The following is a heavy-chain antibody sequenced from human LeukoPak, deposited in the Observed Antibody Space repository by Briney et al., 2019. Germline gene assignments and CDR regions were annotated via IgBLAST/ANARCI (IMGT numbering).Heavy chain of an antibody. CDR3: ARGVYYDSSGYYLGYFDY. J-gene: IGHJ4*02. CDR1: GGSISSGRYY. V-gene: IGHV4-31*03. Sequence: SETLSLTCTVSGGSISSGRYYWSWIRQHPGKGLEWIGYIYYSGSTYYNPSLKSRVTISVDTSKNQFSLKLSSVTAADTAVYYCARGVYYDSSGYYLGYFDYWGQGTLVTVSS. CDR2: IYYSGST. D-gene: IGHD3-22*01.